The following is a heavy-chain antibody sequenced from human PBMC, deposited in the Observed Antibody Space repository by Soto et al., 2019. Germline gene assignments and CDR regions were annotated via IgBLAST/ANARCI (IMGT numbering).Heavy chain of an antibody. CDR3: ARVRFGEWGYAMDV. J-gene: IGHJ6*02. Sequence: QVPLVESGGGLVKPGGSLRLSCAASGLTFSDCYMNWIRQAPGKGLEWVSYISSSGSSINYADSVKGRFTISRDNAKNSLYLQMNSLRAEDTAMYYCARVRFGEWGYAMDVRGQGTTITVSS. V-gene: IGHV3-11*01. CDR1: GLTFSDCY. D-gene: IGHD3-10*01. CDR2: ISSSGSSI.